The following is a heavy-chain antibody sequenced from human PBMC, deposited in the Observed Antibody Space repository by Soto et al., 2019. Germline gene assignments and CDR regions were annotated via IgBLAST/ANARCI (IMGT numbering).Heavy chain of an antibody. V-gene: IGHV1-69*13. J-gene: IGHJ6*02. CDR2: IIPIFGTA. CDR3: ARRALYCSSTSCYRYYYYYYGMDV. CDR1: GGTFSSYA. D-gene: IGHD2-2*01. Sequence: ASVKVSCKASGGTFSSYAISWVRQAPGQGLEWMGGIIPIFGTANYAQKFQGRVTITADESTSTAYMELSSLRSEDTAVYYCARRALYCSSTSCYRYYYYYYGMDVWGQGTTVTVSS.